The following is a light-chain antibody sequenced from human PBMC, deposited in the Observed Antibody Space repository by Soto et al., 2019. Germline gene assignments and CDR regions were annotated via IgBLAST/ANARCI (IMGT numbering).Light chain of an antibody. CDR2: DAS. Sequence: DIHMTQSPSSLSASVGDRVTITCQASQDINSYLNWFQQKPGKAPKVLIYDASNLKTGAPSRFSGSGSGTHYTFTISSLQPEDIATYYCQHYDSRRLTFGGGTKVDIK. V-gene: IGKV1-33*01. CDR1: QDINSY. CDR3: QHYDSRRLT. J-gene: IGKJ4*01.